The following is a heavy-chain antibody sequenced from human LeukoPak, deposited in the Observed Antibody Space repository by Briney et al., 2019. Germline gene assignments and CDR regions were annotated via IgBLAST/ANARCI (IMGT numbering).Heavy chain of an antibody. V-gene: IGHV3-23*01. CDR2: ISGSGGTT. D-gene: IGHD3-22*01. Sequence: GGSLRLSCAASGFTFSSYAMSWVRQAPGKGLELVSGISGSGGTTYYADSVKGRFTISRDNSKNTLYLQLNSLRAEDTARYYCAKDLTYDYDSTGYYFDYWGQGALVTVSS. J-gene: IGHJ4*02. CDR3: AKDLTYDYDSTGYYFDY. CDR1: GFTFSSYA.